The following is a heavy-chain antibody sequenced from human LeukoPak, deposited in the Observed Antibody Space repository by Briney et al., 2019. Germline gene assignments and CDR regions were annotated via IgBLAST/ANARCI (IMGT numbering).Heavy chain of an antibody. V-gene: IGHV3-23*01. J-gene: IGHJ4*02. Sequence: PGGSLRLSCAASGFTFSSSAMSWVRQAPGQGLEWVSTISGSDSSTHYADSVKGRFTISRDNSKNTLYLQMNSLRAEDTAVYYCAKEIWPTVTTPGHTHFDYWGQGTLVTVSS. D-gene: IGHD4-17*01. CDR3: AKEIWPTVTTPGHTHFDY. CDR2: ISGSDSST. CDR1: GFTFSSSA.